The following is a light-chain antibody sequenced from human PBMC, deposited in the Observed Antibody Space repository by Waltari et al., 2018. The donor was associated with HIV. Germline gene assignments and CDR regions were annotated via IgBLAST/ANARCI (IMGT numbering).Light chain of an antibody. V-gene: IGKV3-20*01. CDR2: DAS. J-gene: IGKJ2*01. Sequence: EIVLTQAPGILSLSPGERATLSCRASQSVSRNYLAWYQQKPGRAPRLVIHDASTRASGIPDRFSGSGSGTDFTLTISRLEPEDFAVYYCQQYGNSPVYTFGQGTKLEIK. CDR3: QQYGNSPVYT. CDR1: QSVSRNY.